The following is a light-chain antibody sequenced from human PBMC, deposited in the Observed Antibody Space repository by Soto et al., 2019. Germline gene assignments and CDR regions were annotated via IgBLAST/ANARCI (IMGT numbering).Light chain of an antibody. CDR1: QRVSSSY. CDR3: QQYGNSPRT. J-gene: IGKJ1*01. V-gene: IGKV3-20*01. CDR2: GAS. Sequence: ETVLTQSPGTLSLSPGERVTLSCRTSQRVSSSYLAWYQQKPGQAPRLLIYGASSRATGVPDRFSGSGSGTDFTLTISRLETEDFAVYYCQQYGNSPRTFGQGTKVDIK.